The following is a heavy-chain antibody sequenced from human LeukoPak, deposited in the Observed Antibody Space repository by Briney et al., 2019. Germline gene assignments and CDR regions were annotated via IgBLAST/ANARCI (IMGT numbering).Heavy chain of an antibody. CDR3: ARLGRCSSTSCFDP. V-gene: IGHV4-38-2*01. CDR1: GYSISSGYY. J-gene: IGHJ5*02. D-gene: IGHD2-2*01. CDR2: IYHSGST. Sequence: PSETLSLTCAVSGYSISSGYYWGWIRQPPGKGLEWIGSIYHSGSTNYNPSLKSRVTISVDTSKNQFSLKLSSVTAADTAVYYCARLGRCSSTSCFDPWGQGTLVTVSS.